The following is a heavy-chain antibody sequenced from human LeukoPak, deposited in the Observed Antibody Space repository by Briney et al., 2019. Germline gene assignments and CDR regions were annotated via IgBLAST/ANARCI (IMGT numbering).Heavy chain of an antibody. CDR3: ARDGSGSFLGNSLDI. J-gene: IGHJ3*02. V-gene: IGHV4-59*01. CDR2: IYYSGST. D-gene: IGHD1-26*01. CDR1: GGSISSYY. Sequence: SETLSLTCTVSGGSISSYYWSWIRQPPGKGLEWIGYIYYSGSTNYNPSLKSRVTISVDTSKNQFSLKLSSVTAADTAVYYCARDGSGSFLGNSLDIWGQGTTVIVSS.